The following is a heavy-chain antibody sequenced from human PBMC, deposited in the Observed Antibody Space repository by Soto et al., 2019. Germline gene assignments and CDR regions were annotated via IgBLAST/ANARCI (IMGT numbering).Heavy chain of an antibody. J-gene: IGHJ3*02. V-gene: IGHV3-23*01. D-gene: IGHD3-10*01. Sequence: LRLSCAASGFTFSSYAMSWVRQAPGKGLEWVSAISGSGGSTYYADSVKGRFTISRDNSKNTLYLQMNSLRAEDTAVYYCAKDHYGSGSYDWAPFVIWGQGTMVTVSS. CDR1: GFTFSSYA. CDR3: AKDHYGSGSYDWAPFVI. CDR2: ISGSGGST.